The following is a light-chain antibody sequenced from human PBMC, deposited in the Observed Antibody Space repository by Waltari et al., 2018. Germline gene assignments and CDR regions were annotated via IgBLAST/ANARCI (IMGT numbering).Light chain of an antibody. CDR3: QSVDSSDTLI. CDR2: KDS. Sequence: SDELTQPPSVSVSPGQTARITCSGDVLSKKYAYWYQQKPGQAPVLVIYKDSVSPSGIPEQFSGTSSGTEVTLTISGVRAEDEADYYRQSVDSSDTLIFGGGTKLTVL. V-gene: IGLV3-25*03. CDR1: VLSKKY. J-gene: IGLJ2*01.